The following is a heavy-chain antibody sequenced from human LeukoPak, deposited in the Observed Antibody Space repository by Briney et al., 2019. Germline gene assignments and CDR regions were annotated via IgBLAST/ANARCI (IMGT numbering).Heavy chain of an antibody. CDR1: GGSISSYY. CDR3: ARGWGYCSSTSCCHNWFDP. Sequence: PSETLSLTCTVSGGSISSYYWSWIRQPPGKGLEWIGYIYYSGSTNYNPSLKSRVTISVDTSKNQFSLKLSSVTAADTAVYYCARGWGYCSSTSCCHNWFDPWGQGTLVTVSS. D-gene: IGHD2-2*01. V-gene: IGHV4-59*01. CDR2: IYYSGST. J-gene: IGHJ5*02.